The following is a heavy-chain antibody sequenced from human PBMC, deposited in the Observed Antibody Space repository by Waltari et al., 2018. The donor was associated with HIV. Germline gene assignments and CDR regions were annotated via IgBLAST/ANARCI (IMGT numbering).Heavy chain of an antibody. D-gene: IGHD2-21*01. Sequence: EGQLLESGGGLVQPGGSLRLSCAASGFHFSRHSMSWVRQAPGKGLEWGSFISGSGGSTYYADSVKGRFTISRDNSKNTLYLQMNSLRAEDTAVYYCAKDNRDPLGTLWYWGQGTLVTVSS. CDR1: GFHFSRHS. J-gene: IGHJ4*02. CDR3: AKDNRDPLGTLWY. V-gene: IGHV3-23*01. CDR2: ISGSGGST.